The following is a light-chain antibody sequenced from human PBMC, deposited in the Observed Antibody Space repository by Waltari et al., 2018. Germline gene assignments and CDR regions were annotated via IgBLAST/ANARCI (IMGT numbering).Light chain of an antibody. CDR1: QSVSRT. V-gene: IGKV3-20*01. Sequence: SCRASQSVSRTLAWYQQKPGQAPKLLIYGASIRAPGIPDRFTGSWSATDCSLTISSLEPEDFAIYFCQHYVRLPATFGQGTKVEIK. J-gene: IGKJ1*01. CDR2: GAS. CDR3: QHYVRLPAT.